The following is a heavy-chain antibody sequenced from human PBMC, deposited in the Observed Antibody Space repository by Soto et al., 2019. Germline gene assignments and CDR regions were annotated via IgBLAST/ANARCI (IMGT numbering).Heavy chain of an antibody. J-gene: IGHJ3*02. CDR3: AVIPRPGDGFDI. CDR2: INSDGSST. V-gene: IGHV3-74*01. CDR1: GFTFSSYW. D-gene: IGHD3-22*01. Sequence: TGGSLRLSCAASGFTFSSYWMHWVRQAPGKGLVWVSRINSDGSSTSYADYVKGRFTISRDNAKNTLYLQMNSLRAEDTAVYYCAVIPRPGDGFDIWGQGTMVTVSS.